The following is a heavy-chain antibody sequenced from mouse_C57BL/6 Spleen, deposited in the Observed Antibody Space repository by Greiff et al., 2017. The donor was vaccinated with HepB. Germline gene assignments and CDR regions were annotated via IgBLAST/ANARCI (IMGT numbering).Heavy chain of an antibody. Sequence: EVNLVESGEGLVKPGGSLKLSCAASGFTFSSYAMSWVRQTPEKRLEWVAYISSGGDYIYYADTVKGRFTISRDNARNTLYLQMSSLKSEDTAMYYCTREYDYDGYYAMDYWGQGTSVTVSS. J-gene: IGHJ4*01. V-gene: IGHV5-9-1*02. D-gene: IGHD2-4*01. CDR1: GFTFSSYA. CDR3: TREYDYDGYYAMDY. CDR2: ISSGGDYI.